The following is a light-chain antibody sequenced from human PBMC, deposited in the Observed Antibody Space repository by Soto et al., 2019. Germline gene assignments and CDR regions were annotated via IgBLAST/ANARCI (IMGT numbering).Light chain of an antibody. CDR2: DAS. CDR3: QQRRDWWT. CDR1: KSVSSS. Sequence: IVLTQSPVTLSLSPGERATLSCRASKSVSSSLAWYQQKPGQAPRLLIYDASNRATDIPARFSGSGSGTDFTLTISSLEPEDSAVYYCQQRRDWWTFGQGTRVEIK. V-gene: IGKV3-11*01. J-gene: IGKJ1*01.